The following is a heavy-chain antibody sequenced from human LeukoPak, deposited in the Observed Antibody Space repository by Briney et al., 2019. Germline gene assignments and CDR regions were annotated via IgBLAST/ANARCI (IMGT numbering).Heavy chain of an antibody. CDR2: ISSSSSYI. J-gene: IGHJ3*02. CDR1: GFTFSSYS. CDR3: ARDLYSSSWYDAFDI. V-gene: IGHV3-21*01. Sequence: GGPLRLSCAASGFTFSSYSMNWVRQAPGKGLEWVSSISSSSSYIYYADSVKGRFTISRDNAKNSLYLQMNSLRAEDTAVYYCARDLYSSSWYDAFDIWGQGTMVTVSS. D-gene: IGHD6-6*01.